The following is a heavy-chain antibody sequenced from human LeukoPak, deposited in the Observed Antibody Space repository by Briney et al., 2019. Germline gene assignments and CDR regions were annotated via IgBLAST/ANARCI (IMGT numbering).Heavy chain of an antibody. D-gene: IGHD2-15*01. CDR1: GYTFTSYG. CDR2: ISTYNGNT. CDR3: ARGPYCSGGTCYSQYFDF. V-gene: IGHV1-18*01. J-gene: IGHJ4*02. Sequence: ASVTVSFKASGYTFTSYGITWVRQAPGQGLEWMGWISTYNGNTNYAQKLQGRVTMTTDTSTSTAYMKLRSLRSDDTAVYYCARGPYCSGGTCYSQYFDFWGQGTLVPVSS.